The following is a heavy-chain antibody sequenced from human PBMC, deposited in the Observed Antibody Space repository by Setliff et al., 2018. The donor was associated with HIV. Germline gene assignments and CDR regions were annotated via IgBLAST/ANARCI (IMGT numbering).Heavy chain of an antibody. V-gene: IGHV1-24*01. J-gene: IGHJ1*01. D-gene: IGHD6-13*01. CDR2: FDPEDGET. Sequence: ASVKVSCKVSGYSLIALSMHWVRQAPGKGLEWMANFDPEDGETFYAQKFQGRLTMTEDKSTDTAYMELSSLRPDDTAMYYCATDPGYSSTWYSESFQHWGQGTVVTVSS. CDR3: ATDPGYSSTWYSESFQH. CDR1: GYSLIALS.